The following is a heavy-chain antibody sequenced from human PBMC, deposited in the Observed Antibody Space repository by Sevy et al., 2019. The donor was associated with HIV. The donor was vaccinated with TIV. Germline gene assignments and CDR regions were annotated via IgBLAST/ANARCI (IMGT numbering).Heavy chain of an antibody. CDR3: ARATISDLGVVIFDY. CDR1: GGSISSYY. J-gene: IGHJ4*02. CDR2: IYTSGST. V-gene: IGHV4-4*07. D-gene: IGHD3-3*01. Sequence: TEILSLTCTVSGGSISSYYWSWIRQPAGKGLEWIGRIYTSGSTNYNPSLKSRVTMSVDTSKNQFSLKLSSVTAADTAVYYCARATISDLGVVIFDYWGQGTLVIVSS.